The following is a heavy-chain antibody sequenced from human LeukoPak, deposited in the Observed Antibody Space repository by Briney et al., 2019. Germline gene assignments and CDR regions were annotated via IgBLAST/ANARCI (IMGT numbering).Heavy chain of an antibody. V-gene: IGHV3-48*01. CDR3: ARAPGVRYHYSMDV. Sequence: GGSLRLSCAASGFTFSSYSMNWVRQAPGKGLEWVSYISSSRSTIFYADSVRGRFTISRENAKNSLYLQMNSLTAEDTALYYCARAPGVRYHYSMDVWGKGTTVTVSS. CDR1: GFTFSSYS. D-gene: IGHD2-8*01. J-gene: IGHJ6*03. CDR2: ISSSRSTI.